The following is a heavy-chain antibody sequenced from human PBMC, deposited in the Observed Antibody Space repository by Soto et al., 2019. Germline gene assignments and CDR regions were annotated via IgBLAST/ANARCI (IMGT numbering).Heavy chain of an antibody. CDR2: ISAYNGNT. CDR3: ARGGTPLDY. J-gene: IGHJ4*02. D-gene: IGHD2-15*01. Sequence: QVQLVQSGAEVKKPGASVKVSCKASGYTFTNFGISWVRQAPGQGLEWMGWISAYNGNTNYAQNFQGRVTMTTDTTTTIPYIALRSLRSDDTPVYYCARGGTPLDYWGQGTLVTVSS. V-gene: IGHV1-18*01. CDR1: GYTFTNFG.